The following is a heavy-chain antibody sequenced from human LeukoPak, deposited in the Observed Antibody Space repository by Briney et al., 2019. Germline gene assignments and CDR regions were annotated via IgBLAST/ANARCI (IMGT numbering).Heavy chain of an antibody. CDR3: ARDQRYCSSSSCPWEPFDY. V-gene: IGHV3-7*05. Sequence: PGGSLRLSCAASGFSFSNYWMSWVRQAPGKGLEWVANIKDDGSEKYYVDSVKGRFTISRDNAKNSLYLQMNSLRAEDTAVYYCARDQRYCSSSSCPWEPFDYWGQGTLVTVSS. CDR1: GFSFSNYW. D-gene: IGHD2-2*01. J-gene: IGHJ4*02. CDR2: IKDDGSEK.